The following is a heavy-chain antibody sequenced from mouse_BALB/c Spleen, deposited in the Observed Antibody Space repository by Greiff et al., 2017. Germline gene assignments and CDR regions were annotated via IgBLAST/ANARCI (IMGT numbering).Heavy chain of an antibody. CDR3: AEEGYYGKGNYFDY. CDR1: GYTFTNYW. D-gene: IGHD2-1*01. Sequence: VKLQQSGAELVRPGTSVKISCKASGYTFTNYWLGWVKQRPGHGLEWIGDIYPGGGYTNYNEKFKGKATLTADTSSSTAYMQLSSLTSEDSAVYFGAEEGYYGKGNYFDYWGQGTTLTVSS. CDR2: IYPGGGYT. J-gene: IGHJ2*01. V-gene: IGHV1-63*02.